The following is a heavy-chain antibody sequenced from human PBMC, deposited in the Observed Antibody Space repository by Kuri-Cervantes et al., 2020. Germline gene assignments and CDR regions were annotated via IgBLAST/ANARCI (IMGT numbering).Heavy chain of an antibody. Sequence: SETLSLTCTVSGGSISSGSYYWSWIRQPAGKGLEWIGRIYTSGSTNYNPSLKSRVTISVDTSKNQFSLKLSSVTAADTAVYYCARDLTYDFWSGYYTGGYGMDVWGQGTTVTVSS. CDR3: ARDLTYDFWSGYYTGGYGMDV. V-gene: IGHV4-61*02. CDR2: IYTSGST. J-gene: IGHJ6*02. D-gene: IGHD3-3*01. CDR1: GGSISSGSYY.